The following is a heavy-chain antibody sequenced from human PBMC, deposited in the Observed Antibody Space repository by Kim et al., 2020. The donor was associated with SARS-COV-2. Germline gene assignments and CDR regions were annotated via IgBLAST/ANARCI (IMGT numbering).Heavy chain of an antibody. Sequence: SVKVSCKASGLTFSTSTFNWVRQAPGQGLEWMGRVIPTLGITNYAQKFQGRVTMSADKSTSTVHLEVKSLRSGDTAVYYCARGGIGASSSFSGYYGLDVWGPGTTVAVSS. CDR3: ARGGIGASSSFSGYYGLDV. CDR2: VIPTLGIT. J-gene: IGHJ6*02. V-gene: IGHV1-69*02. D-gene: IGHD1-26*01. CDR1: GLTFSTST.